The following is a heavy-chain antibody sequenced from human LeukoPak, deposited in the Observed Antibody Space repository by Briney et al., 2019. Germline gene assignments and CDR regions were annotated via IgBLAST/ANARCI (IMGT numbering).Heavy chain of an antibody. Sequence: GASVKVSSKASGYTFTSYGISWVRQAPGQGLEWMGWISAYNGNTNYAQKLQGRVTMTTDTSTSTAYMELRSLRSDDTAVYYCARELPLYCSGGSCYVGSYGMDVWGKGTTVTVSS. J-gene: IGHJ6*04. V-gene: IGHV1-18*04. D-gene: IGHD2-15*01. CDR1: GYTFTSYG. CDR3: ARELPLYCSGGSCYVGSYGMDV. CDR2: ISAYNGNT.